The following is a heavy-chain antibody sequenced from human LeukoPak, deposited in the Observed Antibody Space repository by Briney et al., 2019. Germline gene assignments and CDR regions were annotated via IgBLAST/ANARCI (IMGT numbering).Heavy chain of an antibody. CDR3: AREGVRTIFGVVIPIHPTQFDP. CDR2: INPNSGGT. CDR1: GYTFTGYY. D-gene: IGHD3-3*01. Sequence: ASVKVSCKASGYTFTGYYMHWVRQAPGQGLEWMGWINPNSGGTNYAQKFQGRVTMTRDTSISTAYMELSRLRSVDTAVYYCAREGVRTIFGVVIPIHPTQFDPWGQGTLVTVSS. V-gene: IGHV1-2*02. J-gene: IGHJ5*02.